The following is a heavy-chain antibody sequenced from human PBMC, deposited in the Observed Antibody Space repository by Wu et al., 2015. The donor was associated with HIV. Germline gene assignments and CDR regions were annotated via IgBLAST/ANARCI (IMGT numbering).Heavy chain of an antibody. D-gene: IGHD3-22*01. J-gene: IGHJ4*02. CDR3: ARGESDYYDSSGYGVY. V-gene: IGHV1-2*02. Sequence: QVHLVESGAEVKESGASVKVSCKTSGYNFTDHYLHWVRQAPGQGLEWMGWINPKSGGTIYAQKFQGRVTMTRDTSISTVFMELSRLTFDDTAMYYCARGESDYYDSSGYGVYWGQGTLVTVSS. CDR1: GYNFTDHY. CDR2: INPKSGGT.